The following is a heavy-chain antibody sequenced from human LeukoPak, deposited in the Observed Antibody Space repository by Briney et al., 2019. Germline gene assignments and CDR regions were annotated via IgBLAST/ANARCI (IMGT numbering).Heavy chain of an antibody. J-gene: IGHJ4*02. CDR2: MKSNSCDT. CDR1: GYTFTGYD. Sequence: ASVKVSCKPSGYTFTGYDINWVRQAPGQGLEWMGWMKSNSCDTHFAQKFQGRLTMTRNTSINTAFMELSSLRSEDAAVYYCARGEYSSSWYPFDYWGQGSLVTVSS. D-gene: IGHD6-13*01. V-gene: IGHV1-8*01. CDR3: ARGEYSSSWYPFDY.